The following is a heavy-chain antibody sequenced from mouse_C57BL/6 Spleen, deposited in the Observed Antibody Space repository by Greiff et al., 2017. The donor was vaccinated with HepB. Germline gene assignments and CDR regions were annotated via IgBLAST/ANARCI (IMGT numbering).Heavy chain of an antibody. CDR3: ARRIYYDYDDAMDY. V-gene: IGHV1-64*01. Sequence: QVQLQQPGAELVKPGASVKLSCKASGYTFTSYWMHWVKQRPGQGLEWIGMIHPNSGSTNYNEKFKSKATLTVDKSSSTAYMQLSSLTSEDSAVYYCARRIYYDYDDAMDYWGQGTSVTVSS. D-gene: IGHD2-4*01. CDR2: IHPNSGST. J-gene: IGHJ4*01. CDR1: GYTFTSYW.